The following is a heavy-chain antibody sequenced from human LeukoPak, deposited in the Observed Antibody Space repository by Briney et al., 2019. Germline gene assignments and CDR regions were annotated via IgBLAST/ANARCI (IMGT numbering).Heavy chain of an antibody. D-gene: IGHD3-3*01. CDR3: ARDTRVGSGYARYYFDY. CDR2: VNPSGDST. V-gene: IGHV1-46*01. J-gene: IGHJ4*02. CDR1: GYTFSNYN. Sequence: ASVKVSCKASGYTFSNYNIHWLRQAPGQGLEWMGIVNPSGDSTNYAQNFQGRVTMTGDTSTSTVYMELSSLRSEDTAVYYCARDTRVGSGYARYYFDYWGQGTLVTVSS.